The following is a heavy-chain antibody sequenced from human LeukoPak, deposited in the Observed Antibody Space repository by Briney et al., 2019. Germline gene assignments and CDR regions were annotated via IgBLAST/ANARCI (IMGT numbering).Heavy chain of an antibody. CDR1: GGSISSGSYY. J-gene: IGHJ4*02. D-gene: IGHD3-10*01. Sequence: PSQTLSLTCTVSGGSISSGSYYWSWIRQPAGKGLEWIGRIYTSGSTNYNPSLKSRVTISVDTSKNQFSLKLSSVTAADTAVYYCARVRTEYYYGSGSYYAFDYWGQGTLVTVSS. V-gene: IGHV4-61*02. CDR2: IYTSGST. CDR3: ARVRTEYYYGSGSYYAFDY.